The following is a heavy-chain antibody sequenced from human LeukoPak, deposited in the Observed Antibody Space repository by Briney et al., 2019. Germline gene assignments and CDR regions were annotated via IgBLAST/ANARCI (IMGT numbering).Heavy chain of an antibody. CDR3: ARDPSHYGDYYFDY. V-gene: IGHV3-66*01. Sequence: GGSLRLSCAASGFTVSTNYLSWVRQAPGKGLEWVSGFYSGGSTYYADSVKGRFTISRDNSKNTLYLQMSSLRAEDTAVYYCARDPSHYGDYYFDYWGQGTLVTVSS. CDR1: GFTVSTNY. D-gene: IGHD4-17*01. J-gene: IGHJ4*02. CDR2: FYSGGST.